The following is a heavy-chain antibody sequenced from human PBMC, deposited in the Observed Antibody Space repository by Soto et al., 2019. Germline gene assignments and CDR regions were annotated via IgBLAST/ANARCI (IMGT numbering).Heavy chain of an antibody. CDR1: GDSISSSNYF. V-gene: IGHV4-39*07. J-gene: IGHJ4*02. D-gene: IGHD2-8*02. CDR3: ARDKITGLFDY. Sequence: SETLSLTCTVSGDSISSSNYFWGWIRQPPGKGLEWIGTIFYSGSTYYNPSLKSRVTISVDTSKNQISLKLTSVTAADTAVYYCARDKITGLFDYWGQGTLVTVSS. CDR2: IFYSGST.